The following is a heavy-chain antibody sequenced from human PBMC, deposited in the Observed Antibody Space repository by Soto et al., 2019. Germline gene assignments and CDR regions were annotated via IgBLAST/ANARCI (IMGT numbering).Heavy chain of an antibody. D-gene: IGHD1-1*01. CDR1: GGSVRGYY. Sequence: SETLSLTCSVSGGSVRGYYWNWIRQPPGKGLEWIGYINYSGSIKRNPSLKSRVTISVDTSKNQISLKLTSVTAADTAVYYCAREVASHGTNIFGYGGQGTLVTV. J-gene: IGHJ4*02. CDR2: INYSGSI. CDR3: AREVASHGTNIFGY. V-gene: IGHV4-59*02.